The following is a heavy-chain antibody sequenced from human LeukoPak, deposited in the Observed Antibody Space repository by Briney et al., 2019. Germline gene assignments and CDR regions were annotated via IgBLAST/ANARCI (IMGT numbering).Heavy chain of an antibody. V-gene: IGHV4-59*01. Sequence: NPSETLSLTSTVSGGSICYFYCIGILQPPGKELEFIGYLHYSGSTNYNPSLKSRLPISVYTSKNQFSLKLTSTTPPNPVVYYCMRVPLGATHIFDYWGQGTLVTVSS. CDR3: MRVPLGATHIFDY. J-gene: IGHJ4*02. CDR1: GGSICYFY. D-gene: IGHD1-26*01. CDR2: LHYSGST.